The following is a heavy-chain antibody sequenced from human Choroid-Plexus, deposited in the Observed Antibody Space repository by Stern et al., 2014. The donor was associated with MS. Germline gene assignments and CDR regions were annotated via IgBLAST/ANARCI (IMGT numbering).Heavy chain of an antibody. CDR2: VSYDGSNK. CDR3: AKDRQYLTYFFDH. V-gene: IGHV3-30*18. CDR1: GFTFGSCA. Sequence: VQLVESGGGVVQPGRPLRLSCVASGFTFGSCAMHWVRQAPGKGLDWGAGVSYDGSNKYYADSVKGRFSISRDNSQNTLYMQMSSLRPEDTAVYYCAKDRQYLTYFFDHWGQGSPVTVSS. J-gene: IGHJ5*02. D-gene: IGHD2/OR15-2a*01.